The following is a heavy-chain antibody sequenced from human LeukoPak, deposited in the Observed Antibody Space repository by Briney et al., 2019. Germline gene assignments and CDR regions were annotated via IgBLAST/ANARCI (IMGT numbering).Heavy chain of an antibody. CDR1: GGSISSSNW. CDR3: ARDLYIVVVPAGYWYFDL. J-gene: IGHJ2*01. D-gene: IGHD2-2*01. V-gene: IGHV4-4*02. CDR2: IYHCGST. Sequence: SETLSLTCAVSGGSISSSNWWSWVRQPPGKGLEWIGEIYHCGSTNYNPSLKSRVTISVDKSKNQFSLKLSSVTAADTAVYYCARDLYIVVVPAGYWYFDLWGRGTLVTVSS.